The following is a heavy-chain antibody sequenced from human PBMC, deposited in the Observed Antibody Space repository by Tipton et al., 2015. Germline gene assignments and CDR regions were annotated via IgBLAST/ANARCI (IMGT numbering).Heavy chain of an antibody. CDR1: GGSVSHYY. Sequence: TLSLTCTVSGGSVSHYYWSWIRQPPGKGLEWLGSIYHSGSSYYNPSLKSRVTISVDTSKNQFSLRLTSVTAADTAVYFCARGVRASLRSFGDSKPRLHGMDVWGQGATVTVSS. CDR3: ARGVRASLRSFGDSKPRLHGMDV. CDR2: IYHSGSS. V-gene: IGHV4-39*07. D-gene: IGHD4-17*01. J-gene: IGHJ6*02.